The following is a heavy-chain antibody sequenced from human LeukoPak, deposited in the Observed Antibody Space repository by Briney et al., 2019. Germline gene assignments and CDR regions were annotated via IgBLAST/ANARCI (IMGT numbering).Heavy chain of an antibody. Sequence: PGGSLRLSCAASGFTFSSYEMNWVRQAPGKGLEWVSYISSSGSTIYYADSVKGRFTISRDNAKISLYLQMNSLRAEDTAVYYCARGGETYSSSWYLELDYWGQGTLVTVSS. J-gene: IGHJ4*02. CDR2: ISSSGSTI. CDR1: GFTFSSYE. V-gene: IGHV3-48*03. D-gene: IGHD6-13*01. CDR3: ARGGETYSSSWYLELDY.